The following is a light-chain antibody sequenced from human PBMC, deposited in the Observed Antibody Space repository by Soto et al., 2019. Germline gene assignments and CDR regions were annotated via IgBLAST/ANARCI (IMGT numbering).Light chain of an antibody. J-gene: IGKJ5*01. CDR3: QQSYSTPRIT. V-gene: IGKV1-39*01. CDR2: AAS. Sequence: DIQMTQSPSSLSASVGDRVTITCRASQSISSYLNWYQQKPGKAPKLLIYAASSLQSGVPSRFSGSGSVTDFTLVISILQLEDFATYYCQQSYSTPRITFGKGTRLEIK. CDR1: QSISSY.